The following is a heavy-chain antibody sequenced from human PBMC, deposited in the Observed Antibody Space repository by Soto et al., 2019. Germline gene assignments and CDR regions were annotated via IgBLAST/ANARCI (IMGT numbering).Heavy chain of an antibody. J-gene: IGHJ6*03. Sequence: QVQLVESGGGLVKPGGSLRLSCAASGFTFSDSFMSWSRQTPGKGLEWLSYISGRAGNTYYADSVRGRFTISWDNAKNSVYLQMNSLRAEDTAVYYCAGDQGPNYLAVWGKGTTVTVS. CDR3: AGDQGPNYLAV. CDR1: GFTFSDSF. V-gene: IGHV3-11*01. CDR2: ISGRAGNT.